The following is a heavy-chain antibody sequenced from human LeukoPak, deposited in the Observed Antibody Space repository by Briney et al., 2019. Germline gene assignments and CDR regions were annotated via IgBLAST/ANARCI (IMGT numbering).Heavy chain of an antibody. Sequence: GGSLRLSCAASRFTFSSYSMHWVRQAPGKGLEWVSVVSYDGREEDYADSVKGRFTISRDNSKNTLSLQMSSLRAEDTAAYYCARSHSSGWYVTEGVEDSDYYMDSRGKQTTVTDCS. CDR1: RFTFSSYS. CDR3: ARSHSSGWYVTEGVEDSDYYMDS. CDR2: VSYDGREE. J-gene: IGHJ6*03. V-gene: IGHV3-30*04. D-gene: IGHD6-19*01.